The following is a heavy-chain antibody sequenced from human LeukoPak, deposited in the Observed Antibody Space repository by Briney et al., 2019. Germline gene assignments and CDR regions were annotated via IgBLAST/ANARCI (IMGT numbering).Heavy chain of an antibody. V-gene: IGHV3-23*01. CDR2: ISASAGTT. CDR3: AKEPREYCSSTSCPNWFDS. D-gene: IGHD2-2*01. J-gene: IGHJ5*01. CDR1: GFTFNNYA. Sequence: PGGSLRLSCAASGFTFNNYAMSWVRQAPGKGLEWVSAISASAGTTYYADSVKGRFTISRDNSENTLFLQMNSLRAEDTAVYYCAKEPREYCSSTSCPNWFDSWGQGTLVTVSS.